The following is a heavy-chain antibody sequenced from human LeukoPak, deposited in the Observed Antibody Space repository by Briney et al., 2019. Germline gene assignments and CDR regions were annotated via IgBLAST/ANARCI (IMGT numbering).Heavy chain of an antibody. J-gene: IGHJ4*02. V-gene: IGHV4-39*01. CDR2: IYYSGST. CDR1: GGSISSDDYY. CDR3: ARRSCSSTSCYAVIDYYFDY. Sequence: PSETLSLTCTVSGGSISSDDYYWSWIRQPPGKGLEWIGSIYYSGSTYYNPSLKSRVTISVDTSKNQFSLKLSSVTAADTAVYYCARRSCSSTSCYAVIDYYFDYWGQGTLVTVSS. D-gene: IGHD2-2*01.